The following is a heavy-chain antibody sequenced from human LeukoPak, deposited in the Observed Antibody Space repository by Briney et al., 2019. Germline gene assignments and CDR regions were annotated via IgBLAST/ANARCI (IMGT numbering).Heavy chain of an antibody. Sequence: GGSLRLSCAASGFTFSNAWMSWVRQAPGKGLKWVGRIKSKTDGGTTDYAAPVKGRFTISRDDSKNTLYLQMNSLKTEDTAVYYCTTGRYFDWIDYWGQGTLVTVSS. D-gene: IGHD3-9*01. CDR1: GFTFSNAW. CDR2: IKSKTDGGTT. J-gene: IGHJ4*02. V-gene: IGHV3-15*01. CDR3: TTGRYFDWIDY.